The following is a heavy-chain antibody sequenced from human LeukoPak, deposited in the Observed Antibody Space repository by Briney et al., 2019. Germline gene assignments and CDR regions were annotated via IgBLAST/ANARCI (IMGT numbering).Heavy chain of an antibody. CDR3: ARDSNSGSRNYYDSSGYTT. CDR2: ISGSGGST. J-gene: IGHJ4*02. Sequence: PGGSLKLSCAASGFPFSSYGMSWVRQAPGKGLEWVSAISGSGGSTYYADSVKGRFTISRDNSKNTLYLQMNSLRAEDTAVYYCARDSNSGSRNYYDSSGYTTGGQGTLVTVSS. V-gene: IGHV3-23*01. CDR1: GFPFSSYG. D-gene: IGHD3-22*01.